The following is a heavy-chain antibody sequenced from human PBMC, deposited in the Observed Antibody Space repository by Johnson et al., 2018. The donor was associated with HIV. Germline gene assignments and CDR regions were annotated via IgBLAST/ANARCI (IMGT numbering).Heavy chain of an antibody. CDR3: ARATRSSSSGRHDAFDI. Sequence: QVYLVESGGGVVQPGRSLRLSCAASDFTFSNNAIHWVRQAPGKGLEWVAVISYDGSNKYYADFVKGRFTISRDNSKNTLYLQMNSLRAEDTAVYYCARATRSSSSGRHDAFDIWGRDNGHRLF. D-gene: IGHD6-6*01. CDR2: ISYDGSNK. J-gene: IGHJ3*02. V-gene: IGHV3-30*04. CDR1: DFTFSNNA.